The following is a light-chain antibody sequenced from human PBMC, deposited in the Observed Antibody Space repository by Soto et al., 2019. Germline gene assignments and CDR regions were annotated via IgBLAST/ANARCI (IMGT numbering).Light chain of an antibody. CDR2: HTS. CDR3: QQYDRSPYT. J-gene: IGKJ2*01. CDR1: QSIRSRF. Sequence: ELVLTQSPGTLSLSPGERATLSCRASQSIRSRFFAWYQQKAGQAPKLLIHHTSDRATDLPDRFSGSGSGTDFTLTIDRLEPEDLAVYYCQQYDRSPYTFGQGTKVDI. V-gene: IGKV3-20*01.